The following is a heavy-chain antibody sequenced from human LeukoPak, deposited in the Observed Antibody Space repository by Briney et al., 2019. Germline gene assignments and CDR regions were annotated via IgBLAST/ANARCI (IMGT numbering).Heavy chain of an antibody. D-gene: IGHD3-22*01. V-gene: IGHV3-9*01. CDR3: AKDLEMYYYDSSGYGSSLFDY. J-gene: IGHJ4*02. CDR2: ISWNSGSI. Sequence: PGGSLRLSCAASGFTFDDYAMHWVRQAPGKGLEWVSGISWNSGSIGYADSVKGRFTISRDNAKNSLYLQMNSLRAEDTALYYCAKDLEMYYYDSSGYGSSLFDYWGQGTLVTVSS. CDR1: GFTFDDYA.